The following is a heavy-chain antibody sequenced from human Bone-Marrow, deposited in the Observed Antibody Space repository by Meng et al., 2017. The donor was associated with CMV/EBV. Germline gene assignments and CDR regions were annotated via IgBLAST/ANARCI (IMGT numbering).Heavy chain of an antibody. J-gene: IGHJ5*01. CDR1: GDSVSSHSAA. Sequence: GDSVSSHSAAWNWIRHSPSRGLEWLGRTYYRSRWFNDFAVSVRSRVTINSDTSKNQFSLHLTSVTPEDTALYFCARNPGTSQTWFDSWGQGTLVTVSS. V-gene: IGHV6-1*01. CDR3: ARNPGTSQTWFDS. CDR2: TYYRSRWFN. D-gene: IGHD1-7*01.